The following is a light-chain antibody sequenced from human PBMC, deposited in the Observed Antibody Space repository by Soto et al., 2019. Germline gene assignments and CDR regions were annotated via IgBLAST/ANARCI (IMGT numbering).Light chain of an antibody. J-gene: IGKJ1*01. Sequence: EIVLTQSPGTLSLSPGERATLSCRASQSVSSSYLAWYQQKPGQAPRLLIYGASSRATGIPDRFSGSGSGTDFPLPISRLEPEVFAVYYCQQYGSSPWTFGQGTKVEIK. CDR1: QSVSSSY. CDR2: GAS. CDR3: QQYGSSPWT. V-gene: IGKV3-20*01.